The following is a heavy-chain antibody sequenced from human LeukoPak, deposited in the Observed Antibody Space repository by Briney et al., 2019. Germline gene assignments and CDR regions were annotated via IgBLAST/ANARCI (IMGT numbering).Heavy chain of an antibody. CDR2: IIPILGIA. J-gene: IGHJ4*02. V-gene: IGHV1-69*04. CDR1: GGTFISYA. CDR3: AREDGAPAAGPYYFDY. D-gene: IGHD6-13*01. Sequence: ASVKVSCKASGGTFISYAISWVRQAPGQGLEWMGRIIPILGIANYAQKFQGRVTITADKSTSTAYMELSSLRSEDTAVYYCAREDGAPAAGPYYFDYWGQGTLVTVSS.